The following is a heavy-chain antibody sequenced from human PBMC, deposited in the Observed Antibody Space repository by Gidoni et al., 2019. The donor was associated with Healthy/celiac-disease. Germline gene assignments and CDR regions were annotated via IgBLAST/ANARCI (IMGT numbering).Heavy chain of an antibody. CDR2: INDSGST. CDR1: GGSFSGYY. Sequence: QVRLHQWGAGLLKPSETLSLTCAVYGGSFSGYYWSWIRQPPGKGLEWIGEINDSGSTNQNPSLKSRVTISVDTSKSQFSLKLSSVTAADTALYYCARGVGYSSSWYDGFDYWGQGTLVTVSS. D-gene: IGHD6-13*01. V-gene: IGHV4-34*01. CDR3: ARGVGYSSSWYDGFDY. J-gene: IGHJ4*02.